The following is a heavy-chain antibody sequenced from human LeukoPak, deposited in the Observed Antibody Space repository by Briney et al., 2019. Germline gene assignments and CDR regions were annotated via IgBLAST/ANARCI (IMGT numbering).Heavy chain of an antibody. CDR2: INPNSGGT. CDR1: GYTFTGYY. J-gene: IGHJ5*02. D-gene: IGHD3-3*01. Sequence: ASVKVSCTASGYTFTGYYMHWVRQAPGQGLEWMGRINPNSGGTNYAQKFQGRVTMTRGTSISTAYMELSRLRSDDTAVYYCARECITIFGVVITQNWFDPWGQGTLVTVSS. CDR3: ARECITIFGVVITQNWFDP. V-gene: IGHV1-2*06.